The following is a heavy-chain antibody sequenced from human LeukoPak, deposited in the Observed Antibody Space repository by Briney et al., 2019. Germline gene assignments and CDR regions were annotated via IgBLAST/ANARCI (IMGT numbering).Heavy chain of an antibody. CDR3: ARDNGPWEPFDY. V-gene: IGHV3-7*01. CDR1: GFSFSRDY. J-gene: IGHJ4*02. D-gene: IGHD1-26*01. CDR2: MEPDGSQQ. Sequence: PGGSLRLSCSASGFSFSRDYMSWVRQAPGKGLECVAKMEPDGSQQYYVDSVRGRFTISRDNVKNSLYLHMINPRAEDTSLYYCARDNGPWEPFDYCGQGTLVTVSS.